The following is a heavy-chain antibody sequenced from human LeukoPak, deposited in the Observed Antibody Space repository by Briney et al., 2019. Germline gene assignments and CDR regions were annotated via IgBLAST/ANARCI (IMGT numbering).Heavy chain of an antibody. D-gene: IGHD2-21*01. J-gene: IGHJ4*02. CDR3: ARDRTNSRSFDY. Sequence: GGSLRLSCAASGFTFSSYSMNWVRQAPGKGLEWVSSISSSSSYIYYADSVKGRFTISRDNAKNSLYLQMNSLRAEDTAVYYCARDRTNSRSFDYWGQGTLVAVSS. CDR2: ISSSSSYI. CDR1: GFTFSSYS. V-gene: IGHV3-21*01.